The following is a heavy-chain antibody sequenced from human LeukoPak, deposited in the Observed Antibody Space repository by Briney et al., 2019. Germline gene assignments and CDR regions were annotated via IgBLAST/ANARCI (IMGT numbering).Heavy chain of an antibody. J-gene: IGHJ6*03. D-gene: IGHD6-6*01. CDR3: ASLGADSSSSFYYYYYMDV. V-gene: IGHV3-21*01. CDR2: ISSSSSYI. Sequence: GGSLRLSCAASGFTFSSYSMNWVRQAPGKGLEWVSSISSSSSYIYYADSVKGRFTISRDNAKNSLYLQMNSLRAEDAAVYYCASLGADSSSSFYYYYYMDVWGKGTTVTVSS. CDR1: GFTFSSYS.